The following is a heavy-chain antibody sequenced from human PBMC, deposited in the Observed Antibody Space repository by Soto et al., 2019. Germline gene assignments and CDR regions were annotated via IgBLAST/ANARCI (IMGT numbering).Heavy chain of an antibody. J-gene: IGHJ6*02. D-gene: IGHD5-18*01. CDR2: INPNSGGT. CDR1: GYTFTGYY. V-gene: IGHV1-2*02. Sequence: QVQLVQSGAEVKKPGASVKVSCKASGYTFTGYYMHWVRQAPGQGLEWMGWINPNSGGTNYAQKFQGRVTMTRDTSISTAYMELSRLRSDDTAVYYCARGRGGGGYSYGYYYGMDVWGQGTTVTVSS. CDR3: ARGRGGGGYSYGYYYGMDV.